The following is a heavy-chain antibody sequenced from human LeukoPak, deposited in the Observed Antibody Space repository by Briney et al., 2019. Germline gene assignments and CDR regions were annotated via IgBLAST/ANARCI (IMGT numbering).Heavy chain of an antibody. Sequence: GESLKISCEASGQCITWVRHMPGNRLDYMGIIHPGSSQTTDGPSFQDRVTISADKSTNTVYLEWVSLEAPDTAMYFCARRSGIATSFLDAFDVWGQGTMVTVSS. CDR1: GQC. D-gene: IGHD2-21*01. V-gene: IGHV5-51*01. J-gene: IGHJ3*01. CDR3: ARRSGIATSFLDAFDV. CDR2: IHPGSSQT.